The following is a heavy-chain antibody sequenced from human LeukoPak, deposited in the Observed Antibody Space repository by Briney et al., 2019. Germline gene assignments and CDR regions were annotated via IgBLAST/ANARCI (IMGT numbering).Heavy chain of an antibody. D-gene: IGHD3-3*01. Sequence: GGSLRLSCAASGFTFSSDAMHWVRQAPGKGLEWVAVISYDGSNKNYADSVKGRFTISRDNFMSTVYLQMNSLRAEDTAVYYCAKDRQTITIFGVVNTPRANFDYWGQGTLVTVSS. CDR1: GFTFSSDA. J-gene: IGHJ4*02. V-gene: IGHV3-30*04. CDR3: AKDRQTITIFGVVNTPRANFDY. CDR2: ISYDGSNK.